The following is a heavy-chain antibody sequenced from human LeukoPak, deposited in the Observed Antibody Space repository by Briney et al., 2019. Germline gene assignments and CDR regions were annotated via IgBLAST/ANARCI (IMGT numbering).Heavy chain of an antibody. CDR3: ARERGGEFDY. CDR1: GIPFSSFG. J-gene: IGHJ4*02. Sequence: PGGSLRLSCAAPGIPFSSFGMHWLRQAPGKGLEWVAFIWYDGSNKYYADSVKGRFTISRDNSKNTLYLQMNRLRADDTAVFYCARERGGEFDYWGQGTLVTVSS. CDR2: IWYDGSNK. D-gene: IGHD3-16*01. V-gene: IGHV3-33*01.